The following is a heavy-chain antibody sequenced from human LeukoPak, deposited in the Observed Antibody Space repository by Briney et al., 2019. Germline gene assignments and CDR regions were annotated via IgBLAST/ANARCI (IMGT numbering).Heavy chain of an antibody. V-gene: IGHV1-46*01. Sequence: GASAKVSCKASGYTFTSYYMRWVPHAPGPGREWMGIINPSGGSTSYAQKFHGRVTMTRDTSTRTVYMELSSLRSEDTAVYYCARESGYDTNWFDPWGQGTLVSVSS. CDR1: GYTFTSYY. J-gene: IGHJ5*02. CDR2: INPSGGST. CDR3: ARESGYDTNWFDP. D-gene: IGHD5-12*01.